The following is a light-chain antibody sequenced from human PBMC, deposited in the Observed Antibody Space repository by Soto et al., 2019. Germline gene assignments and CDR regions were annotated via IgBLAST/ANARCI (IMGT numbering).Light chain of an antibody. CDR2: DAS. Sequence: IVLTQSPATLSSSPGERATLSCRASQSVRNYLAWYQQKPGQAPRLLIYDASNRAAGTPVRFSGSGSGTDFTLTISSLEPGDSAVYYCQQRTNWPLTFGPGTKVDIK. CDR3: QQRTNWPLT. V-gene: IGKV3-11*01. J-gene: IGKJ3*01. CDR1: QSVRNY.